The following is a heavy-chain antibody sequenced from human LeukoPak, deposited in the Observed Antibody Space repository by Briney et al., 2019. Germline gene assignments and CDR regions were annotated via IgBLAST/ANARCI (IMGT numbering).Heavy chain of an antibody. Sequence: ASVRVSCKVSGYTLTELSMHWVRQAPGKGLEWMGGFDPEDGETIYAQKFQGRVTMTEDTSIDTAYMELSSLRSEDTAVYYCATAHVGWFGEYGGLEYWGQGTLVTVSS. D-gene: IGHD3-10*01. CDR1: GYTLTELS. V-gene: IGHV1-24*01. CDR2: FDPEDGET. CDR3: ATAHVGWFGEYGGLEY. J-gene: IGHJ4*02.